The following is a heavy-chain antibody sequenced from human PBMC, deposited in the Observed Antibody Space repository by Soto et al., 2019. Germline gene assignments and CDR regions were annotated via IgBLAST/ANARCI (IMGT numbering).Heavy chain of an antibody. Sequence: QVQLVESGGGVVQPGKSLRLSCAASGFTFSNYALHWVRQAPGKGLEWVAVISHDETTKYYVDSVKGRFTISRDNSKNTLYLQMDSRRVEDTALYYCARTRNYIVATPPDYWGQGTLVTVSS. CDR2: ISHDETTK. J-gene: IGHJ4*02. CDR1: GFTFSNYA. CDR3: ARTRNYIVATPPDY. V-gene: IGHV3-30-3*01. D-gene: IGHD5-12*01.